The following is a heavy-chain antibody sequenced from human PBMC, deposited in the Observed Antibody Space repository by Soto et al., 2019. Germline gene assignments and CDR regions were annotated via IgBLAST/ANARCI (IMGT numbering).Heavy chain of an antibody. CDR2: IYYSGST. J-gene: IGHJ5*02. CDR3: ARPNMVRGATPSNNWFDP. V-gene: IGHV4-39*01. D-gene: IGHD3-10*01. CDR1: GGSISSSSYY. Sequence: PSETLSLTCTVSGGSISSSSYYWGWIRQPPGKGLEWIGSIYYSGSTYYNPSLKSRVTISVDTSKNQFSLKLSSVTAADTAVYYCARPNMVRGATPSNNWFDPWGQGTLVTVSS.